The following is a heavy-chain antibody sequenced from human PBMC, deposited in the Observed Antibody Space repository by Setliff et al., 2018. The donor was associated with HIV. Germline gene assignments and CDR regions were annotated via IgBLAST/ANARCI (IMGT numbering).Heavy chain of an antibody. CDR3: ARDNRTGYSGGWPLDY. CDR2: INPNTGGT. J-gene: IGHJ4*02. Sequence: ASVKVSCKASGFTSDYMHWVRQAPGQGLEWMAWINPNTGGTQYAQKFQGRVTVTRDTPISTAYMEIKKLTSDDTAVYYCARDNRTGYSGGWPLDYWGQGTVVTVSS. V-gene: IGHV1-2*02. D-gene: IGHD5-12*01. CDR1: GFTSDY.